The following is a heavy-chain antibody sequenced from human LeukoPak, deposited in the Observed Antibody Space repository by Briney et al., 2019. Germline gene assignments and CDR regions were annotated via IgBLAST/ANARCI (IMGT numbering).Heavy chain of an antibody. Sequence: GESLKISCKGSGYSFTSYWIGWVRQMPGKDLEWMGIIYPGDSDTRYSPSFQGQVTISADKSISTAYLQWSSLKASDTAMYYCARRGYYDSSGYYSRWDAFDIWGQGTMVTVSS. D-gene: IGHD3-22*01. V-gene: IGHV5-51*01. J-gene: IGHJ3*02. CDR2: IYPGDSDT. CDR1: GYSFTSYW. CDR3: ARRGYYDSSGYYSRWDAFDI.